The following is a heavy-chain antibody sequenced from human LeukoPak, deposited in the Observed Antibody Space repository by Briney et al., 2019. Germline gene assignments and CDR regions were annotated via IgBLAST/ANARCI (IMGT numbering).Heavy chain of an antibody. D-gene: IGHD3-22*01. CDR3: ARDQYYYDSSGYSLGYFDL. CDR2: INPNSGGT. J-gene: IGHJ2*01. V-gene: IGHV1-2*02. Sequence: GASVKVSCKASGYTFTGYYMHWVRQAPGQGLEWMGWINPNSGGTNYAQKFQGRVTMTRDTSISTAYMELSRLRSDDTAVYYCARDQYYYDSSGYSLGYFDLWGRGTLVTVSS. CDR1: GYTFTGYY.